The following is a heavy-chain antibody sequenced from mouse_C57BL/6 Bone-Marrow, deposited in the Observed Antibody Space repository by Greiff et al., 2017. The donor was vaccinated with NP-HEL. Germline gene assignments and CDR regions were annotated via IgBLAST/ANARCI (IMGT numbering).Heavy chain of an antibody. D-gene: IGHD1-1*01. Sequence: DVMLVESGGGLVQSGRSLRLSCATSGFTFSDFYMEWVRQAPGKGLEWIAASRNKANDYTTEYSASVKGRFIVSRDTSQSILYLQMNALRAEDTAIYYCARDGGYGSSHWYFDVWGTGTTVTVSS. CDR2: SRNKANDYTT. CDR3: ARDGGYGSSHWYFDV. CDR1: GFTFSDFY. J-gene: IGHJ1*03. V-gene: IGHV7-1*01.